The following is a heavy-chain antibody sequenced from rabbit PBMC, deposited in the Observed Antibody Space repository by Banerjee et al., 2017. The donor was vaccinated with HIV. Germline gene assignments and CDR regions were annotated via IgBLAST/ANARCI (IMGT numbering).Heavy chain of an antibody. J-gene: IGHJ4*01. CDR1: GFDFSSYG. CDR3: ARETGYAGYGYAHFNL. CDR2: IYTSSGST. V-gene: IGHV1S40*01. Sequence: QSLEESGGDLVKPGASLKLSCTASGFDFSSYGISWVRQAPGKGLEWIACIYTSSGSTWYASWAKGRFTISKTSSATVTLQMTSLTAADTATYFCARETGYAGYGYAHFNLWGPGTLVTVS. D-gene: IGHD6-1*01.